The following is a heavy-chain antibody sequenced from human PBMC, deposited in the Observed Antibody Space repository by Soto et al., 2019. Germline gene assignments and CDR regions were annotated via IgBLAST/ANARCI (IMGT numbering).Heavy chain of an antibody. J-gene: IGHJ4*02. CDR3: ARAVAVPADFDY. D-gene: IGHD6-19*01. Sequence: ASVKVSCKVSGYTLTELSMHWVRQAPGKGLEWMGCFDAEDGETIYAQKFQGRVTITGDTSAGTAYMELSSLRSEDTAVYYCARAVAVPADFDYWGQGTLVTVSS. CDR1: GYTLTELS. V-gene: IGHV1-24*01. CDR2: FDAEDGET.